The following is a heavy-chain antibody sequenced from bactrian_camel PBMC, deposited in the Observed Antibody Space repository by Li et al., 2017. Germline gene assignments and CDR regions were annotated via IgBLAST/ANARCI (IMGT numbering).Heavy chain of an antibody. V-gene: IGHV3S53*01. Sequence: HVQLVESGGGVVQPGGSLRLSCAASRDTYRSSCMAWFRQVPGKEREVVAAIDTDGSTTYTDSVKGRFTISKDNAKSTLLLQMNSLKSDDTAMYYCAADYPPCRCSGGYCLPDFHFWGQGTQVTVS. CDR2: IDTDGST. D-gene: IGHD2*01. J-gene: IGHJ6*01. CDR1: RDTYRSSC. CDR3: AADYPPCRCSGGYCLPDFHF.